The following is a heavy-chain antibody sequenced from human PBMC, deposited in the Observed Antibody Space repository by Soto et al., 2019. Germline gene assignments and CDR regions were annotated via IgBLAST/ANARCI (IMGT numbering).Heavy chain of an antibody. CDR2: INHSGST. D-gene: IGHD6-19*01. CDR3: ARARSGWYYGNYYYYYMDV. CDR1: GGSFSGYY. Sequence: SETLSLTCAVYGGSFSGYYWSWIRQPPGKGLEWIGEINHSGSTNYNPSLKSRVTISVDTSKNQFPLKLSSVTAADTAVYYCARARSGWYYGNYYYYYMDVWGKGTTVTVSS. V-gene: IGHV4-34*01. J-gene: IGHJ6*03.